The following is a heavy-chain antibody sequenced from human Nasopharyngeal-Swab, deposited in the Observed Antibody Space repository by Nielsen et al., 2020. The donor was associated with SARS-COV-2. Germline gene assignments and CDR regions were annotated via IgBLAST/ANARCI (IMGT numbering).Heavy chain of an antibody. CDR2: ISSSSNYI. D-gene: IGHD3-3*01. Sequence: GESLKISCAASGFTFNNYNFNWVRQAPGKGLEWVSSISSSSNYIYYADSVKGRFTISRDNAKNSLYLQMSSLRAEDTAVYYCARDGLDYDFWSAYFMDVWGQGTTVTVSS. CDR1: GFTFNNYN. J-gene: IGHJ6*02. CDR3: ARDGLDYDFWSAYFMDV. V-gene: IGHV3-21*01.